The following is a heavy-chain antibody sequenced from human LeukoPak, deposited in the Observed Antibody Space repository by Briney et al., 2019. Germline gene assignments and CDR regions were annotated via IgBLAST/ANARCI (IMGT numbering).Heavy chain of an antibody. D-gene: IGHD3-3*01. CDR3: ARGGFWSGYYGNFDY. J-gene: IGHJ4*02. CDR1: GGSFSGYY. Sequence: SETLSLTCAVYGGSFSGYYWSWIRQPPGKGLEWIGEINHSGSTNYNPSLKSRVTISVDTSKNQFSLKLSSVTAADMAVYYCARGGFWSGYYGNFDYWGQGTLVTVSS. V-gene: IGHV4-34*01. CDR2: INHSGST.